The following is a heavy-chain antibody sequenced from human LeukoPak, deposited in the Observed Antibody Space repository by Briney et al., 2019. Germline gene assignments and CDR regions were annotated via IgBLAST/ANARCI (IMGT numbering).Heavy chain of an antibody. D-gene: IGHD1-26*01. J-gene: IGHJ4*02. CDR1: GFTLSTNA. CDR3: AKDVGKWESLHFFDY. Sequence: GGSLRLSCLTSGFTLSTNAMSWVRQAPGKGLEWISGISGSGASTYYADSVRGRFTISRDDSRNTLYLQMNSLRGDDTAVYYCAKDVGKWESLHFFDYWGQGTLVTVSS. V-gene: IGHV3-23*01. CDR2: ISGSGAST.